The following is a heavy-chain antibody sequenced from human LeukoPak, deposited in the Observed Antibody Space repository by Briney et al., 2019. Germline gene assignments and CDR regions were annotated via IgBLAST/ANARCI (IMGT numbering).Heavy chain of an antibody. Sequence: PSETLSLTCTVSGGSINSGSYYWSWIRQPAGKGLEWIGHFYISGHTTYNPSLKSRVAISVDTSKNQFSLKMNSVTAADTAVYYCARVMGRLVRTWYFDLWGRGTLVTVSS. V-gene: IGHV4-61*09. CDR2: FYISGHT. CDR3: ARVMGRLVRTWYFDL. D-gene: IGHD3-9*01. CDR1: GGSINSGSYY. J-gene: IGHJ2*01.